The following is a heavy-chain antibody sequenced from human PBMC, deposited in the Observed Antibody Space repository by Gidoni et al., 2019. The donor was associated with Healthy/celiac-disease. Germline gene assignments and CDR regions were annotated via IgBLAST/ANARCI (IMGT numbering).Heavy chain of an antibody. CDR3: ARGHGGELCL. Sequence: QLQQWGAGLLKPSETLSLTCAVYGGSFSGYYWSWIRQPPGKGLEWIGEINHSGSTNYNPSLKSRVTISVDTSKNQFSLKLSSVTAPDTAVYYCARGHGGELCLWGQVTLVTVSS. CDR1: GGSFSGYY. D-gene: IGHD3-16*01. CDR2: INHSGST. J-gene: IGHJ4*02. V-gene: IGHV4-34*01.